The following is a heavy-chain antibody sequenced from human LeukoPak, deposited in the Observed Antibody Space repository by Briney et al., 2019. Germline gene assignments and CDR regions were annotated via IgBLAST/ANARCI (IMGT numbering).Heavy chain of an antibody. CDR2: IRNKANSYPT. CDR1: GFTFSGSA. Sequence: GGPLRLSCAASGFTFSGSAMHWVPQASGKGLEGVGRIRNKANSYPTAYAASVKGRFTISRDDSKNTAYLQMNSLKTEDTAVYYCTRHTGSCYDYWGQGTLVTVSS. V-gene: IGHV3-73*01. CDR3: TRHTGSCYDY. D-gene: IGHD2-15*01. J-gene: IGHJ4*02.